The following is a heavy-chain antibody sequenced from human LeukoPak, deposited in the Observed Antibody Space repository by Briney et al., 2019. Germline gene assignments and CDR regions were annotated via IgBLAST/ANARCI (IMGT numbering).Heavy chain of an antibody. J-gene: IGHJ3*02. Sequence: GGSLRLSCAASGFLFDDFGMNWVRQTPGKGLEWVCGINWSGETINYADSVKGRFTISRDNAKNSLYLQMNSLRAEDTALYYCAKDIRGRVTVGAFDIWGQGTMVTVSS. CDR2: INWSGETI. D-gene: IGHD2-21*02. CDR3: AKDIRGRVTVGAFDI. V-gene: IGHV3-20*04. CDR1: GFLFDDFG.